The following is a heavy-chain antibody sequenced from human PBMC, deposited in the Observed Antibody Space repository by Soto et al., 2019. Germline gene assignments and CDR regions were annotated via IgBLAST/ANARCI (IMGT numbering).Heavy chain of an antibody. D-gene: IGHD4-17*01. CDR2: IYSGGST. J-gene: IGHJ4*02. CDR3: AREGIRSPLYY. CDR1: GFTVSSNY. V-gene: IGHV3-66*01. Sequence: EVQLVESGGGLVQPGGSLRLSCAVSGFTVSSNYMSWVRQAPGKGLEWVSVIYSGGSTYYADSVKGRFTISRDNSKNTLYIQMNSLRAEDTAVYYCAREGIRSPLYYWGQGTLVTVSS.